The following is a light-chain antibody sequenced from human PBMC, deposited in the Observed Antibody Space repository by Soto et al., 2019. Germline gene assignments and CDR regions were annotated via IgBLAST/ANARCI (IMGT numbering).Light chain of an antibody. CDR2: DVT. Sequence: QSVLTQPASVSGSPGQSITISCTGTSSDAGAYNYVSWYQQYPGRAPKLMIYDVTNRPSGVSNRFSGSKSGNTASLTISGLQAEDEADYYCSSYTASSTRVFGTGTKVTVL. V-gene: IGLV2-14*03. CDR1: SSDAGAYNY. CDR3: SSYTASSTRV. J-gene: IGLJ1*01.